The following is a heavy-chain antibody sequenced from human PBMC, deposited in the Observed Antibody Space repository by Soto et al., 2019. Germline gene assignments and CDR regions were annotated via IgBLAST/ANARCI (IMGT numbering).Heavy chain of an antibody. CDR3: ARDHVDWLLSGPSGMDI. CDR1: GFTFNTFRNYW. V-gene: IGHV3-7*01. Sequence: PGGSLRLSCAASGFTFNTFRNYWMNRVRQAQGKGLEWVANIKRDGSEKYYVDSVKGRFTISRDNDKNSLYLQMDGLRVEDTAVYYCARDHVDWLLSGPSGMDIWGQGTTVTVSS. J-gene: IGHJ6*02. CDR2: IKRDGSEK. D-gene: IGHD3-9*01.